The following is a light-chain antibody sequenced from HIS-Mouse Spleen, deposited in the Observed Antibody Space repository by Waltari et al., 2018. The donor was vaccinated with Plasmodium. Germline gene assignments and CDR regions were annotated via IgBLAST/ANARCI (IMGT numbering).Light chain of an antibody. J-gene: IGKJ3*01. CDR2: GAS. V-gene: IGKV3-15*01. Sequence: EIVMTQSPATLSVSPEERATLSCRASQSVSSNLAWYQQQPGQAPRLLIYGASTRATGIPARFSGSGSGTEFTLTISSLQSEDFAVYYCQQYNNWSFTFGPGTKVDIK. CDR3: QQYNNWSFT. CDR1: QSVSSN.